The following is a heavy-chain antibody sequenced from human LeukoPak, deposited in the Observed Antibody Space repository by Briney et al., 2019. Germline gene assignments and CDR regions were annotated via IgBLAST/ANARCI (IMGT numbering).Heavy chain of an antibody. Sequence: SVKVSCKASGGTFSSYAIRWVRQAPGQGLEWMGRFIPIFGTANYAQKFQGRVTITTDESTSTAYIELSSLRSEDTAVYYCARCGSSSTSCSPAYWGQGTLVTVSS. CDR3: ARCGSSSTSCSPAY. CDR2: FIPIFGTA. D-gene: IGHD2-2*01. CDR1: GGTFSSYA. V-gene: IGHV1-69*05. J-gene: IGHJ4*02.